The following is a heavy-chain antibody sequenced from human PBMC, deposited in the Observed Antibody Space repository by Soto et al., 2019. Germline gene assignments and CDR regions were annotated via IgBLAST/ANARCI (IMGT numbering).Heavy chain of an antibody. CDR3: ARRGVAVYYYGMDV. CDR2: ISAYNGNT. J-gene: IGHJ6*02. D-gene: IGHD3-10*01. CDR1: GYTFTSYG. Sequence: ASVKVSCKASGYTFTSYGISCVRQAPGQGLEWMGWISAYNGNTDYAQKLQGRVTMTTDTSTSTACTELRSLRSDDTAVYYCARRGVAVYYYGMDVWGQGTTVTVSS. V-gene: IGHV1-18*04.